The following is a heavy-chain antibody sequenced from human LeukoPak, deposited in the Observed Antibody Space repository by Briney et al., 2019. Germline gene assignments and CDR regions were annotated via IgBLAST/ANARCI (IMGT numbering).Heavy chain of an antibody. CDR1: GSSFTSYW. CDR2: IYPGDSDT. J-gene: IGHJ5*02. CDR3: ARHVSFYSYGYQDWFDP. V-gene: IGHV5-51*01. Sequence: GESLQISCKGSGSSFTSYWIGWVRQLPGKGLEWMGIIYPGDSDTGYSPSFQGQVTISADKSISTAYLQWSSLKASDTAMYYCARHVSFYSYGYQDWFDPWGQGTLVTVSS. D-gene: IGHD5-18*01.